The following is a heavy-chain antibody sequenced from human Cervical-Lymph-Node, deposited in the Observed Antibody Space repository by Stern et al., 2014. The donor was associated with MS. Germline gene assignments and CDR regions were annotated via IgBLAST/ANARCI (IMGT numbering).Heavy chain of an antibody. CDR3: AREGGNTAEYFQH. CDR2: IYDYGSNR. Sequence: QVQLVQSGGGVVQPGRSLRLSCAASGFTFSSRGMHWVRQAPGKGLEWLAIIYDYGSNRYYADSVKGRFTISRDNSKNTLYLQMNSLRAEDTAVYYCAREGGNTAEYFQHWGQGTLVTVSS. J-gene: IGHJ1*01. D-gene: IGHD4-23*01. V-gene: IGHV3-33*01. CDR1: GFTFSSRG.